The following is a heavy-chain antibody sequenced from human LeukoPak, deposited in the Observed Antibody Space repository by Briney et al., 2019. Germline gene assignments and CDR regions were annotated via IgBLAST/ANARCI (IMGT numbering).Heavy chain of an antibody. V-gene: IGHV3-21*01. CDR1: EFTFRIYS. Sequence: GGSLRLSCAASEFTFRIYSMNWVRQAPGKGLEWVSSINSGGSDIYYADSVKGRFTISRDNAKNSLYLQMNSLRAEDTAVYYCARSAADYYHYMDVWGKGTTVTVSS. D-gene: IGHD6-25*01. CDR3: ARSAADYYHYMDV. CDR2: INSGGSDI. J-gene: IGHJ6*03.